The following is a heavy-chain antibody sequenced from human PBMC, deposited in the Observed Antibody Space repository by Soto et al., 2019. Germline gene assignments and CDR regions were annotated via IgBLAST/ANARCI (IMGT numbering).Heavy chain of an antibody. V-gene: IGHV3-7*01. Sequence: EVQLVESGGDLVQPGGSLRLSCAASGFTFSHYWMTWVRQAPGKGLEWVAKMKEDGSEKNYVDSVKGRFTISRDNAKNSLYLQMNSLRAEDTAIYYCARGGSESDYWGQGTLVTVSS. J-gene: IGHJ4*02. CDR1: GFTFSHYW. D-gene: IGHD3-16*01. CDR2: MKEDGSEK. CDR3: ARGGSESDY.